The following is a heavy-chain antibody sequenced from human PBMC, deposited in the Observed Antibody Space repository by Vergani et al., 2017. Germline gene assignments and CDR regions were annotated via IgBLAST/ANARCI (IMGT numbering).Heavy chain of an antibody. Sequence: EVQLLESGGGLVQPGGSLRLSCAASGFTFSSFAMSWVRQAPGKALECVSAISGGVGATSYADPVKGRFTISRDNAKNSLYLQMNSLRAEDTALYYCAKGVRGVMGNDAFDIWGQGTMVTVSS. D-gene: IGHD3-10*01. CDR1: GFTFSSFA. V-gene: IGHV3-23*01. CDR3: AKGVRGVMGNDAFDI. J-gene: IGHJ3*02. CDR2: ISGGVGAT.